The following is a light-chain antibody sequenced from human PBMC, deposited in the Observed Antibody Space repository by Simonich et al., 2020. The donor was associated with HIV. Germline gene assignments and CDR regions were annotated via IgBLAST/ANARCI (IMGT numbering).Light chain of an antibody. CDR3: SSYTSSSTWV. CDR2: EGS. CDR1: SSDVGGYNY. J-gene: IGLJ3*02. Sequence: QSALTQPRSVSGSPGQSVTISCTGTSSDVGGYNYVSWYQQHPGKAPKLMIYEGSKRPSGVSNRFSGYKSGNTASLTISGLQAEDEADYYCSSYTSSSTWVFGGGTKLTVL. V-gene: IGLV2-11*01.